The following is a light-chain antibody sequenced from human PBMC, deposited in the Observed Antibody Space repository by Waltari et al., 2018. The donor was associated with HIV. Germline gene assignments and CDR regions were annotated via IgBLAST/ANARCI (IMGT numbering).Light chain of an antibody. V-gene: IGLV1-47*01. J-gene: IGLJ2*01. CDR1: RYNIGSNY. CDR2: RNN. Sequence: QSVLTQPPSASGTPGQRVTITCSGSRYNIGSNYLYWYQDLPGTAPKLLIYRNNQRPSGVPDRFSGSKSGTSASLAISGLRSEDEAAYYCATWDDSLSGSVLFGGGTKLTVL. CDR3: ATWDDSLSGSVL.